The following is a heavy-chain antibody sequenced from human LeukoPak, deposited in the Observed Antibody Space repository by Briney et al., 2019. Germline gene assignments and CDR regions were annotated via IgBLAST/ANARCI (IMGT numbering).Heavy chain of an antibody. CDR2: ISSSSSYI. J-gene: IGHJ3*02. CDR1: GFTFSSYS. V-gene: IGHV3-21*01. Sequence: GGSLRLSCAASGFTFSSYSMNWVRQAPGKGLEWVSSISSSSSYIYYADSVKGRFTISRDNAKNSLYLQMNSLRAEDTAVYYCASLSATSDAFDIWGQGTMVTVSS. D-gene: IGHD1-26*01. CDR3: ASLSATSDAFDI.